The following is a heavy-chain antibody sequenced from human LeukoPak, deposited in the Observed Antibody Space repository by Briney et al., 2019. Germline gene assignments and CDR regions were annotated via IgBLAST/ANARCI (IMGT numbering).Heavy chain of an antibody. J-gene: IGHJ4*02. V-gene: IGHV3-53*01. D-gene: IGHD3-22*01. CDR3: ARWGYDSSGYYVDY. CDR1: GFTVSSNY. Sequence: GGSLRLSCAASGFTVSSNYMSWVRQAPGKGLEWVSVIYSGGSTYYADSVKGRFTISRDNSKNTVYLQMNSLRAEDTAVYYCARWGYDSSGYYVDYWGQGTLVTVSS. CDR2: IYSGGST.